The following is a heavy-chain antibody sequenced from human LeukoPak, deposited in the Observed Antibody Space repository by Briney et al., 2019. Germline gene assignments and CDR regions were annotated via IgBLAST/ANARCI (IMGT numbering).Heavy chain of an antibody. CDR1: GYTFTGYY. V-gene: IGHV1-2*02. CDR3: ARDESTPGRGQSNWFDP. CDR2: INPNSGGT. D-gene: IGHD3/OR15-3a*01. Sequence: GASVKVSCKASGYTFTGYYMHWVRQAPGQGLEWMGWINPNSGGTNYAQKFQGRVTMTRDASISTAYMELSRLRSDDTAVYYCARDESTPGRGQSNWFDPWGQGTLVTVSS. J-gene: IGHJ5*02.